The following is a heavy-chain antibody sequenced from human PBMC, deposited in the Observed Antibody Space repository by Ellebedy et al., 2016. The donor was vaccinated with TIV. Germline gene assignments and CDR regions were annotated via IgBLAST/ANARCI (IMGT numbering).Heavy chain of an antibody. CDR2: IDLSDSDT. CDR3: AKLGHRATPDDS. CDR1: AYSFINYW. J-gene: IGHJ4*02. V-gene: IGHV5-51*01. D-gene: IGHD1-14*01. Sequence: GESLKISCQGSAYSFINYWIVWVRQMPGRGLEWMGIIDLSDSDTRYSPSFQGQVTISADRSVTTAYIHFNSLKPSDTAVYYCAKLGHRATPDDSWGQGTLVTVSS.